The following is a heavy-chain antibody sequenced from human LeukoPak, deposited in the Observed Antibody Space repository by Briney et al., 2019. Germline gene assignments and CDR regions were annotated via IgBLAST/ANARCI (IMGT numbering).Heavy chain of an antibody. CDR1: VASITNHY. Sequence: AETLSLTCSVSVASITNHYWTWIRQPPGKGLEWLGFIYYSGNSNYNPSLKRRVTMSVDTSKTQFSLKLTSVPPADTAIYYCAREPGGVYHFDSWGQGTLVSVSS. V-gene: IGHV4-59*11. D-gene: IGHD5/OR15-5a*01. CDR3: AREPGGVYHFDS. CDR2: IYYSGNS. J-gene: IGHJ4*02.